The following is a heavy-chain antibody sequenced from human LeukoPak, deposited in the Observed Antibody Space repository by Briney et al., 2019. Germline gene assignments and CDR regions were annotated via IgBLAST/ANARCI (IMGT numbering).Heavy chain of an antibody. CDR1: GFTFDDYA. D-gene: IGHD6-13*01. Sequence: PGGSLRLACAAYGFTFDDYAMHWVRQAPGKGLEWVSGISWNSGSLGYADSVKGRFTISTGNAKNSLYLQMNSLRAEDTAVYYCARDVGSSWQTWFDPWGQGTLVTVSS. J-gene: IGHJ5*02. V-gene: IGHV3-9*01. CDR3: ARDVGSSWQTWFDP. CDR2: ISWNSGSL.